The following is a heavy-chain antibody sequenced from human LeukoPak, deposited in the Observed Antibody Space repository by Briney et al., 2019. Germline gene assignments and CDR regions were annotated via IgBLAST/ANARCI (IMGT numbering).Heavy chain of an antibody. CDR1: GFTFSSYS. D-gene: IGHD3-22*01. V-gene: IGHV3-48*01. CDR2: ISSSTSTI. CDR3: AKSSSSYYDTSGYLDY. Sequence: GGSLRLSCAASGFTFSSYSMNWVRQAPGKGLEWVSYISSSTSTIYYADSVKGRFTISRDNAKNSLYLQMDSLRAEDTAVYYCAKSSSSYYDTSGYLDYWGQGTLVTVSS. J-gene: IGHJ4*02.